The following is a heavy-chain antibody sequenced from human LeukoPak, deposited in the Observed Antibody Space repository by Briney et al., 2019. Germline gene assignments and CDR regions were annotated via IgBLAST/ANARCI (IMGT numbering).Heavy chain of an antibody. CDR2: INTNTGNP. D-gene: IGHD3-3*01. Sequence: RRASVKVSCKASGYTFTSYAMNWVRQAPGQGLEWMGWINTNTGNPTYAQGFTGRFVFSLDTSVSTAYLQISSLKAEDTAVYYCARGERYYDFWSGPTPDKTFDPWGQGTLVTVSS. J-gene: IGHJ5*02. V-gene: IGHV7-4-1*02. CDR3: ARGERYYDFWSGPTPDKTFDP. CDR1: GYTFTSYA.